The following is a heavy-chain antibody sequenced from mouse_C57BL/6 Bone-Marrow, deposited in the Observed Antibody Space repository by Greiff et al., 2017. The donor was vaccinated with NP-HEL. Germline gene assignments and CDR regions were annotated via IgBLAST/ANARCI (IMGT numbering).Heavy chain of an antibody. V-gene: IGHV5-9-1*02. CDR3: TRGSNYVGFDV. CDR1: GFPFSSYA. CDR2: ISSGGDYI. J-gene: IGHJ1*03. D-gene: IGHD2-5*01. Sequence: DVQLVESGEGLVKPGGSLKLSCAASGFPFSSYALSWVRQTPEQRLEWVAYISSGGDYIYYADTVKGRFTISRDNARNTLYLQMSSLKSEDTAMYYCTRGSNYVGFDVWGTGTTVTVSS.